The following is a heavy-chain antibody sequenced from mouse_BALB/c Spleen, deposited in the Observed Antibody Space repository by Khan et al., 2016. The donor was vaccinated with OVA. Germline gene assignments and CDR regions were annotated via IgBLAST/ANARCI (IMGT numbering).Heavy chain of an antibody. CDR3: VRDGAYHRNDGWFAY. J-gene: IGHJ3*01. Sequence: LQQSGAELARPGASVQMSCKASGYTFTSYTIHWIKKRPGQGLEWIGYINPSNGYTNYNQKFKDKATLTSDKSSTTAYLQLSSLTSDDSAVDNCVRDGAYHRNDGWFAYWGQGTLVTVSA. CDR1: GYTFTSYT. V-gene: IGHV1-4*01. CDR2: INPSNGYT. D-gene: IGHD2-14*01.